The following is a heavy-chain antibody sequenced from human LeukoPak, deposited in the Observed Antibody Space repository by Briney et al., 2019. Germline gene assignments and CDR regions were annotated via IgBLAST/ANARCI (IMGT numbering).Heavy chain of an antibody. CDR2: ISSISYV. V-gene: IGHV3-21*01. Sequence: PGGSLRLSCAASGFTFSSYSMNWVRQAQGQGLEWGSSISSISYVYYADSVKGRFTISRDTAKNSLYLQMNSLRAEDTAVYYCARDQYGDYALDYWGQGTLVTVSS. D-gene: IGHD4-17*01. J-gene: IGHJ4*02. CDR1: GFTFSSYS. CDR3: ARDQYGDYALDY.